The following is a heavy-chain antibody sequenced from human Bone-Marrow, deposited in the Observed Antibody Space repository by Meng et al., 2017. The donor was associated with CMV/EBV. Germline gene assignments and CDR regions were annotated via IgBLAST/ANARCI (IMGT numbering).Heavy chain of an antibody. Sequence: GESLKISCAASGFTFSSYSMNWVRQAPGKGLEWVSSISSSSSYIYYADSVKGRFTISRDNAKNSLYLQMNSLRAEDTAVYYCARDGYCSSTSCLYYYYYYGMDVWGQGTTVTFSS. CDR2: ISSSSSYI. CDR3: ARDGYCSSTSCLYYYYYYGMDV. V-gene: IGHV3-21*01. CDR1: GFTFSSYS. J-gene: IGHJ6*02. D-gene: IGHD2-2*01.